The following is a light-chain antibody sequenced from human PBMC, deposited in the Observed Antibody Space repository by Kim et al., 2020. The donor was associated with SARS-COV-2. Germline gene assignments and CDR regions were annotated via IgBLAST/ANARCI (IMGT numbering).Light chain of an antibody. V-gene: IGLV10-54*04. CDR3: SAWDSSLSALV. J-gene: IGLJ3*02. CDR1: RNNVGNQG. CDR2: RNN. Sequence: QAGLTQPPSVSKDLRQTATLTCTGNRNNVGNQGAAWLQQHQGHPPKLLSYRNNDRPSGISERFSASRSGDTASLTITGLQSEDEADYYCSAWDSSLSALVFGGGTQLTVL.